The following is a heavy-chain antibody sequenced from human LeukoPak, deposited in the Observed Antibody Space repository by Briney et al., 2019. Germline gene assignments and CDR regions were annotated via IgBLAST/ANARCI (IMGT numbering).Heavy chain of an antibody. CDR2: ISTSGTYI. D-gene: IGHD4-17*01. J-gene: IGHJ4*02. CDR1: GFTFSTYS. CDR3: ARDFGSTTVAPDYFDY. V-gene: IGHV3-21*01. Sequence: GGSLRLSCAASGFTFSTYSMNWVRQAPGKGLEWVSSISTSGTYIYYADSLKGRFTISRDNAKNSLYLQMHSLRAEDTAVYYCARDFGSTTVAPDYFDYWGQGTLVTVSS.